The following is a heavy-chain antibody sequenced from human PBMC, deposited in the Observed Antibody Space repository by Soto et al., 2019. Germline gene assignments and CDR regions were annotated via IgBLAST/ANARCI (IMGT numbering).Heavy chain of an antibody. CDR3: ARVTDCGGDCYGGRFDP. J-gene: IGHJ5*02. CDR2: IYYSGST. CDR1: GGSISSGDYF. V-gene: IGHV4-30-4*01. Sequence: QARLQESGPGLVKPSQTLSLTCSVSGGSISSGDYFWSGIRQPPGKGLEWIGYIYYSGSTYYNPSLSSRITLSRDTSKSQFSLKVNSVTPADTAMYYCARVTDCGGDCYGGRFDPWGQGTLVTVSS. D-gene: IGHD2-21*02.